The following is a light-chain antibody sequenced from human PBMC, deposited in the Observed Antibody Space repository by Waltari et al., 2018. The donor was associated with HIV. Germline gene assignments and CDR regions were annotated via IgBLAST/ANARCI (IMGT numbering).Light chain of an antibody. CDR2: WAR. CDR1: QSLLNRSNNKNY. V-gene: IGKV4-1*01. CDR3: QQYYSNGRT. J-gene: IGKJ1*01. Sequence: ESVMTQSPASLAVSLGDRASLNCTSSQSLLNRSNNKNYVAWYQQKSGPPPKLIMDWARTPASRVSDRITGGCSATRFTLTINRLQAADVAVYFCQQYYSNGRTFGRGTKVEVK.